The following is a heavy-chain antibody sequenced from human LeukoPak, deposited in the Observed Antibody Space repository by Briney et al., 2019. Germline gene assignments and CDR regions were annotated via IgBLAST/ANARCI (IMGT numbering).Heavy chain of an antibody. V-gene: IGHV3-30*02. CDR1: GFTFSSYG. Sequence: PGGSLRLSCAASGFTFSSYGMHSVRQAPGKGLEWVAFIRYDGSNKYYADSVKGGFTISRDNSKNTLYLQMNSLRAEDTAVYYCTKVLKGGSGSYPSYYYYYMDVWGKGTTVTISS. CDR2: IRYDGSNK. CDR3: TKVLKGGSGSYPSYYYYYMDV. D-gene: IGHD3-10*01. J-gene: IGHJ6*03.